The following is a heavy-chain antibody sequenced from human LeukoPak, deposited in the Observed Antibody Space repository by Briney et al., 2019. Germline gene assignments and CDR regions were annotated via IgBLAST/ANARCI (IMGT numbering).Heavy chain of an antibody. CDR3: AGEQTVYGGNIYFDY. J-gene: IGHJ4*02. D-gene: IGHD4-23*01. CDR2: IYTSGST. V-gene: IGHV4-61*02. CDR1: GGSISSGSYY. Sequence: SETLSLTRTVSGGSISSGSYYWSWIRQPAGKGLEWIGRIYTSGSTNYNPSLKSRVTISVDTSKNQFSLKLSSVTAADTAVYYCAGEQTVYGGNIYFDYWGQGTLVTVSS.